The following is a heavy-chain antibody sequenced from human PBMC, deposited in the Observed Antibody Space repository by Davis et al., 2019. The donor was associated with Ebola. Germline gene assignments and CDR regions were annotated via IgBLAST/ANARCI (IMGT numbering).Heavy chain of an antibody. CDR3: ARGTHYAYDY. CDR2: TNSDGSIT. J-gene: IGHJ4*02. V-gene: IGHV3-74*01. D-gene: IGHD2-2*01. CDR1: GFTFSSNW. Sequence: PGGSLRLSCAASGFTFSSNWMHWVRQAPGKGLVWVSRTNSDGSITSYADSVKGRFTISRDNAKNTLYLQMNSLRDEDTAVYYCARGTHYAYDYWGQGTLVTVSS.